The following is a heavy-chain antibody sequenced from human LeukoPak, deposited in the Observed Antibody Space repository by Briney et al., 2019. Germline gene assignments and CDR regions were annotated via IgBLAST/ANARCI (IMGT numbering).Heavy chain of an antibody. CDR2: ISAYNGNT. CDR1: GYTFTSYG. V-gene: IGHV1-18*01. CDR3: ARVTTYDFWSGYYPTPFDY. D-gene: IGHD3-3*01. J-gene: IGHJ4*02. Sequence: ASVKVSCKASGYTFTSYGISWVRQAPGQGPEWMGWISAYNGNTNYAQKLQGRVTMTTDTSTSTAYMELRSLRSDDTAVYYCARVTTYDFWSGYYPTPFDYWGQGTLVTVSS.